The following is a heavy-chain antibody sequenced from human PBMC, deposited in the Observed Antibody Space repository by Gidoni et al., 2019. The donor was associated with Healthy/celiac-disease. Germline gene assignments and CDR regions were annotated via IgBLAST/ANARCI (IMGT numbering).Heavy chain of an antibody. CDR1: GFTCSSYG. V-gene: IGHV3-30*18. J-gene: IGHJ6*02. D-gene: IGHD6-19*01. CDR2: ISYDGSNK. Sequence: QVQLVESGGGVVQPGRSLRLSCAASGFTCSSYGMHWVRQAPGKGLEWVAVISYDGSNKYYADSVKGRFTISRDNSKNTLYLQMNSLRAEDTAVYYCAKDTGGYSSGWYGGYYYYGMDVWGQGTTVTVSS. CDR3: AKDTGGYSSGWYGGYYYYGMDV.